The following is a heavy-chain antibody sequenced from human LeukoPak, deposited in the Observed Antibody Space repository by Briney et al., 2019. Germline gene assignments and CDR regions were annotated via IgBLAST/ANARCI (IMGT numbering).Heavy chain of an antibody. Sequence: SETLSLTCAVYGGSFSGYYWSWIRQPPGKGLEWIGEINHSGSTNYNPSLKSRVTISVDTSKNQFSLKLCSVTAADTAVYYCAIDSSGYYDAFDIWGQGTMVTVSS. CDR2: INHSGST. J-gene: IGHJ3*02. CDR1: GGSFSGYY. D-gene: IGHD3-22*01. CDR3: AIDSSGYYDAFDI. V-gene: IGHV4-34*01.